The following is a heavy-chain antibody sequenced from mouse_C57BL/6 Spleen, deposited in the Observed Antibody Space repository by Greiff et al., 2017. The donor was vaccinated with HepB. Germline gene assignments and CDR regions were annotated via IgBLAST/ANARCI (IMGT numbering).Heavy chain of an antibody. CDR3: AREDYGSSYEDAMDY. D-gene: IGHD1-1*01. J-gene: IGHJ4*01. CDR1: GYSITSGYY. Sequence: ESGPGLVKPSQSLSLTCSVTGYSITSGYYWNWIRQFPGNKLEWMGYISYDGSNNYNPSLKNRISITRDTSKNQFFLKLNSVTTEDTATYYCAREDYGSSYEDAMDYWGQGTSVTVSS. CDR2: ISYDGSN. V-gene: IGHV3-6*01.